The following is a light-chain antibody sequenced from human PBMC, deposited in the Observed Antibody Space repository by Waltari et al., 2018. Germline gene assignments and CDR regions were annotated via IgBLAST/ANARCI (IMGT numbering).Light chain of an antibody. Sequence: QAVLTQPSSLSASPDAPASLTCPLRSGINDAPYRISLYPQKPGSPPQYLLRYKSDSDKGLGSGVPSRFSGSKDASANAGILLISGLQSDDEADYYCMIFHGNAWVFGGGTKLTVL. J-gene: IGLJ2*01. CDR1: SGINDAPYR. CDR3: MIFHGNAWV. CDR2: YKSDSDK. V-gene: IGLV5-45*03.